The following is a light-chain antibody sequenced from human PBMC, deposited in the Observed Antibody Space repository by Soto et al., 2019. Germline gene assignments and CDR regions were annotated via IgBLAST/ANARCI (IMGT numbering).Light chain of an antibody. V-gene: IGLV4-60*02. CDR2: LEGSGSY. J-gene: IGLJ2*01. Sequence: QLVLTQSSSASASLGSSVKLTCTLSSGHSSYIIAWHQQQPGQAARYLMKLEGSGSYNKGSGVPDRFSGSSSGADRYLTISILQLEDEANYYCETWDSNTRVFGGGTKLTVL. CDR3: ETWDSNTRV. CDR1: SGHSSYI.